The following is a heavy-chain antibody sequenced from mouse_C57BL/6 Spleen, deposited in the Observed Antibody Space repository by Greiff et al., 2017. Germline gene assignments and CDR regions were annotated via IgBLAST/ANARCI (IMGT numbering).Heavy chain of an antibody. J-gene: IGHJ3*01. CDR1: GFSLTSYG. Sequence: VMLVESGPGLVAPSQSLSITCTVSGFSLTSYGVDWVRQSPGKGLEWLGVIWGVGSTNYNSALKSRLSISKDNSKSQVFLKMNSLQTDDTAMYYCASGGYGYDGGFAYWGQGTLVTVSA. V-gene: IGHV2-6*01. CDR3: ASGGYGYDGGFAY. D-gene: IGHD2-2*01. CDR2: IWGVGST.